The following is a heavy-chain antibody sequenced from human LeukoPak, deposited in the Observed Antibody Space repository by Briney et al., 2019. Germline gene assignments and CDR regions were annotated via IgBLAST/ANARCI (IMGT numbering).Heavy chain of an antibody. CDR3: ARNQMGITGTTVP. V-gene: IGHV1-69*13. CDR2: IIPIFGTA. D-gene: IGHD1-7*01. Sequence: ASVKVCCKASGGTFSSYAISWVRQAPGQGLEWMGGIIPIFGTANYAQKFQGRVTITADESTSTAYVELSSLRSEDTAVYYCARNQMGITGTTVPWGQGTLVTVSS. CDR1: GGTFSSYA. J-gene: IGHJ5*02.